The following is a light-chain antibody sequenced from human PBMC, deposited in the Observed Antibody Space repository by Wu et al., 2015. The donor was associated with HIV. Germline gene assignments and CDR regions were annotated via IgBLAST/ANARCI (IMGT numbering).Light chain of an antibody. V-gene: IGKV3-11*01. CDR3: QQRSNWPYT. CDR2: GAS. J-gene: IGKJ2*01. Sequence: DIVLTQSPATLSLSPGGRATLSCRASQRVSTFVAWYQRRPGQAPRLVIYGASNRATGIPARFSGSGSETDFTLTISSLEPEDFAVYYCQQRSNWPYTFGQGTKVEIK. CDR1: QRVSTF.